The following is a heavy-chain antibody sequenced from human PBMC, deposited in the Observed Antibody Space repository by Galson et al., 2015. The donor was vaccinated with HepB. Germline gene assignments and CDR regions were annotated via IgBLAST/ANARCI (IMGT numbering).Heavy chain of an antibody. CDR1: GFTFSDHY. D-gene: IGHD3-10*01. CDR2: ISSSSSYT. CDR3: ARLLWFGAYYFDY. V-gene: IGHV3-11*06. Sequence: SLRLSCAASGFTFSDHYMSWIRQAPGKGLEWVSYISSSSSYTNYADSVKGRFTISRDNAKNSLYLQMNSLRAEDTAVYYCARLLWFGAYYFDYWGQGTLVTVSS. J-gene: IGHJ4*02.